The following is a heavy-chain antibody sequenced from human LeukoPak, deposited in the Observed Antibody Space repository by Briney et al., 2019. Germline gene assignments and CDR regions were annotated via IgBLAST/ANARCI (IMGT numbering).Heavy chain of an antibody. CDR3: ARVDTAMEVSGAFHYYYYMDV. J-gene: IGHJ6*03. V-gene: IGHV1-69*06. Sequence: GASVKVSCKASGGTFSSYAISWVRQAPGQGLEWMGGIIPIFGTANYAQKFQGRVTITADKSTSTAYMELSSLRSEDTAVYYCARVDTAMEVSGAFHYYYYMDVWGKGTTVTVSS. D-gene: IGHD5-18*01. CDR2: IIPIFGTA. CDR1: GGTFSSYA.